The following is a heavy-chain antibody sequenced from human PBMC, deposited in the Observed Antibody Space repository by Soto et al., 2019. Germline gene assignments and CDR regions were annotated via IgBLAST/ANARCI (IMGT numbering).Heavy chain of an antibody. V-gene: IGHV3-23*01. D-gene: IGHD5-12*01. J-gene: IGHJ4*02. CDR3: AKDRQYSGYHDY. CDR2: ISGSGGST. CDR1: GFTFSSYA. Sequence: EVQLLESGGGLVQPGGSLRLSCAASGFTFSSYAMSWVRQAPGKGLEWVSAISGSGGSTYYADSVKGRFTISRDNSKNTLYRQMNSLRAEDTAVYYCAKDRQYSGYHDYWGQGTLVTVSS.